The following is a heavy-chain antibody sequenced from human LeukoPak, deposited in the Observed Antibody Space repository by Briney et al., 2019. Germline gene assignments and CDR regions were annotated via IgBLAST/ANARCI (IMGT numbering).Heavy chain of an antibody. D-gene: IGHD2-2*01. CDR1: GGSFSGYY. J-gene: IGHJ4*02. CDR2: INHSGST. V-gene: IGHV4-34*01. CDR3: ARGGLYCSSTSCYRRRFDY. Sequence: SEILSLTCAVYGGSFSGYYWSWIRQPPGKGLEWIGEINHSGSTNYNPSLKSRVTISVDTSKNQFSLKLSSVTAADTAVYYCARGGLYCSSTSCYRRRFDYWGQGTLVTVSS.